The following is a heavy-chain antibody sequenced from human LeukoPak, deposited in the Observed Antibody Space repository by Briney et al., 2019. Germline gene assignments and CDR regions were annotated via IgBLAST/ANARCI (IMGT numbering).Heavy chain of an antibody. J-gene: IGHJ4*02. CDR3: ARVTMIVVVTPVRFFDY. Sequence: SETLSLTCTVSGGSISSYYWSWIRQPPGKGLEWIGYIYYSGSTNYNPSLKSRVTISVDTSKNQFSLKLSSVTAADTAVYYCARVTMIVVVTPVRFFDYWGQGTLVTVSS. CDR1: GGSISSYY. V-gene: IGHV4-59*01. D-gene: IGHD3-22*01. CDR2: IYYSGST.